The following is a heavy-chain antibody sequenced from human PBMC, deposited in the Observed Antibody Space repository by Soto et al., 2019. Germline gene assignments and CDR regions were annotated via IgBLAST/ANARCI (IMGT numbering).Heavy chain of an antibody. V-gene: IGHV1-46*01. CDR2: INPSGGST. CDR3: ARCGLGLYSSSAGRY. D-gene: IGHD6-6*01. CDR1: GYTFTSYY. Sequence: ASVKVSCKASGYTFTSYYMHWVRQAPGQGLEWMGLINPSGGSTSYAQKFQGRVTMTRDTSTSTVYMELSSLRSEDTAVYYCARCGLGLYSSSAGRYWGQGTLVTVSS. J-gene: IGHJ4*02.